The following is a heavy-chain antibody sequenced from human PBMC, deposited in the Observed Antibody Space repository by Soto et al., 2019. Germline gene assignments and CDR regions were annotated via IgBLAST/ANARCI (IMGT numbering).Heavy chain of an antibody. V-gene: IGHV3-30*18. CDR1: GLTFSSDG. CDR2: ISNEGGNK. J-gene: IGHJ6*02. D-gene: IGHD1-7*01. CDR3: AKEAITGTIHYGMDV. Sequence: EGSLRLSCAASGLTFSSDGMHWVRQAPGKGLEWVAVISNEGGNKYYADSVKGRFTISRDNSKNTLYLQMNSLRAEDTAVYYCAKEAITGTIHYGMDVWGQGTTVTVSS.